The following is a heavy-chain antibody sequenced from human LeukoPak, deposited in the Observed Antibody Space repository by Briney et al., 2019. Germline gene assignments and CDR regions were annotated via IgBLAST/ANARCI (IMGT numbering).Heavy chain of an antibody. Sequence: PGGSLRLSCAASGFTFSSYNMNWVRQAPGKGLEWVSSISSSGSFIYYADSLKGRLTISRDNAKNSLYLQMHSLRAEDTAVYYCARGYSYGPDYWGPGTLVTVSS. CDR1: GFTFSSYN. CDR3: ARGYSYGPDY. D-gene: IGHD5-18*01. J-gene: IGHJ4*02. V-gene: IGHV3-21*06. CDR2: ISSSGSFI.